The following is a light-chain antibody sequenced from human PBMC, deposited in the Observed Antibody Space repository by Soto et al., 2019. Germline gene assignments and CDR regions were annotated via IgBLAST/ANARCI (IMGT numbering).Light chain of an antibody. J-gene: IGKJ3*01. CDR3: QQYNDWPFT. CDR2: GVS. V-gene: IGKV3-15*01. Sequence: EIVMTQSPGTLSVSPGERATLSCRAIQSVSVTLAWYQQKPGQAPRLRIYGVSTRATGIPARVSGSESGTECTLTISSRQTEEFAGNYCQQYNDWPFTFGPGTKGDIK. CDR1: QSVSVT.